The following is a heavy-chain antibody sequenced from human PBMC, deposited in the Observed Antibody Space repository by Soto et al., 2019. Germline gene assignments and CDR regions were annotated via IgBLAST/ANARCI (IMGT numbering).Heavy chain of an antibody. Sequence: QVQLVESGGGVVQPGTSLRLSCAVSGFPFNNYAMHWVRQRPGKGLDWVAVISYDGSNSYYSDSVKGRFTVSRDRSKNTLSLQMNSLRVEDTAVYYCAKGILSATFAPYAMDVWGQGTTVTVSS. CDR2: ISYDGSNS. J-gene: IGHJ6*02. V-gene: IGHV3-30*18. D-gene: IGHD3-16*01. CDR1: GFPFNNYA. CDR3: AKGILSATFAPYAMDV.